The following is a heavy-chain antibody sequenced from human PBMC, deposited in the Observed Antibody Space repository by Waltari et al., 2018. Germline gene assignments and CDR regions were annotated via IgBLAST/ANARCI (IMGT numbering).Heavy chain of an antibody. CDR3: ARVGDYHGSGRFGLDV. CDR1: DGSFSGYF. CDR2: INRDGSN. J-gene: IGHJ6*02. V-gene: IGHV4-34*01. D-gene: IGHD3-10*01. Sequence: QVQLQQWGAGLLKPSETLSLTCAVYDGSFSGYFWSWIRQSPGKGLEWIGQINRDGSNIYNPSLKSRVDRAVDTLKSQISLRLTSVTAADAAVYYCARVGDYHGSGRFGLDVWGQGTRVTVSS.